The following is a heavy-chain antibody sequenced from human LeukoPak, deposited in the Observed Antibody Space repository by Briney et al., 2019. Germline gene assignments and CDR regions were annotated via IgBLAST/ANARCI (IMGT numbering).Heavy chain of an antibody. Sequence: PGGSLRLFCAASGLPFSSYAMSWVRQAPGKGLEGVSAISGSGGSTYYADTVKGRFTISRDNSKNTLYLQMNSLRAEDTAVYYCAKDLGIVGPRGYFDYWGEGALVTVSS. J-gene: IGHJ4*02. CDR1: GLPFSSYA. CDR2: ISGSGGST. CDR3: AKDLGIVGPRGYFDY. V-gene: IGHV3-23*01. D-gene: IGHD1-26*01.